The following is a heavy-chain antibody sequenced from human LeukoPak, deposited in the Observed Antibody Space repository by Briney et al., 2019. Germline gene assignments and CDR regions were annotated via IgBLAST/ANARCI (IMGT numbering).Heavy chain of an antibody. CDR2: IYHSGST. J-gene: IGHJ4*02. CDR1: GGSISSGGYS. V-gene: IGHV4-30-2*01. D-gene: IGHD2-15*01. CDR3: ARARVAATGAFDY. Sequence: SQTLSLTCAASGGSISSGGYSWSWIRQPPGKGLEWIGYIYHSGSTYYNPSLKSRVTISVDRSKNQFSLKLSSVTAADTAVYYCARARVAATGAFDYWGQGTLVTVSS.